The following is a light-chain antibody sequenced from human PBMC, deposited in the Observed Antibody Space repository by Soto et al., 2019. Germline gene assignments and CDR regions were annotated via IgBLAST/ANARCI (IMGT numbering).Light chain of an antibody. CDR2: TSS. J-gene: IGKJ1*01. CDR3: QQTYTTPWT. Sequence: DIQMTQSPSSLSASVGDKVTITCRASQCINTYLSWYQKKPGEPPNLLLYTSSSLRSGVPSRFSGSGSGTYFTLTISSLQPEDFATYYCQQTYTTPWTCGQGTKVEI. CDR1: QCINTY. V-gene: IGKV1-39*01.